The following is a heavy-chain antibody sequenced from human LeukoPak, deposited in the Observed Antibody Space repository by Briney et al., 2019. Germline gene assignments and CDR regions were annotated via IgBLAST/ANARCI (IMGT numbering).Heavy chain of an antibody. CDR2: ISSSSSYI. D-gene: IGHD3/OR15-3a*01. CDR1: GFTFSSYS. V-gene: IGHV3-21*01. CDR3: ARVASDFYYYMDV. Sequence: PGGSLRLSCAASGFTFSSYSMNWVRQAPGKGLEWVSSISSSSSYIYYADSVKGRFTISRDNAKNSLYLQMNSLRAEDTAVYYCARVASDFYYYMDVWGKGTTVTVSS. J-gene: IGHJ6*03.